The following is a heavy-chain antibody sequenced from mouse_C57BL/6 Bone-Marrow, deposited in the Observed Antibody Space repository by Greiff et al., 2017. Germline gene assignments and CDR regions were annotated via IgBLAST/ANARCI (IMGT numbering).Heavy chain of an antibody. V-gene: IGHV3-6*01. CDR1: GYSITSGYY. CDR3: ARAPSNYGNSYYFDY. J-gene: IGHJ2*01. D-gene: IGHD2-1*01. Sequence: EVQLQESGPGLVEPSQSLSLTCSVTGYSITSGYYWNWIRQFPGNKLEWMSYISYDGSNNYNPSLKNRTSITRDTSKNQFFLKLTSVTTEDTATYYGARAPSNYGNSYYFDYWGQGTTLTVSS. CDR2: ISYDGSN.